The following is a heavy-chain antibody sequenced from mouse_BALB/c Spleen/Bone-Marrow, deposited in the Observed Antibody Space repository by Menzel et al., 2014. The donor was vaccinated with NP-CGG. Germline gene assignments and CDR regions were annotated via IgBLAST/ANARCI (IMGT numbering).Heavy chain of an antibody. V-gene: IGHV1-22*01. Sequence: EVMLVESGPELVKPGASVKISCKTSGYTFTDYTLHWVKQSHGKSLEWIGGVNPNIGGTSYNQKFKGKASLTVNKSSTTACMERRSLTSEDSAVYYGGRGRWYYWGQGTTLTVSS. CDR2: VNPNIGGT. CDR1: GYTFTDYT. CDR3: GRGRWYY. D-gene: IGHD2-3*01. J-gene: IGHJ2*01.